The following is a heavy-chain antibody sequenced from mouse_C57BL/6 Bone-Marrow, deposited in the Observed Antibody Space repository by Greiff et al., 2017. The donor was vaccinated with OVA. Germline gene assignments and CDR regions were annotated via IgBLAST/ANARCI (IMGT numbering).Heavy chain of an antibody. J-gene: IGHJ1*03. CDR2: SSNKANDYTT. CDR1: GFTFSDFY. V-gene: IGHV7-1*01. CDR3: ARDDYYWYFDV. Sequence: DVKLVESGGGLVQSGRSLRLSCATSGFTFSDFYMEWVRQAPGKGLEWIAASSNKANDYTTEYSASVKGRFIVSRDTSQSILYLQMNALRAEDTAIYYCARDDYYWYFDVWGTGTTVTVSS.